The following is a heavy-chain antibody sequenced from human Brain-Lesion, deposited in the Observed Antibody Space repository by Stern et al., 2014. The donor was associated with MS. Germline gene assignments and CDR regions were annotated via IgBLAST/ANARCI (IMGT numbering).Heavy chain of an antibody. V-gene: IGHV4-31*03. D-gene: IGHD3-22*01. CDR3: ARGARYSDSSGYYFYFDY. Sequence: VQLVESGPGLVKPSQTLPLTCTVSGGSINSGGYYWSWIRQYPGKGLEWIGYIYYTGSAYYVPSLKSRLSMSIDTSKNQFSLNLNSVTAADTAVYYCARGARYSDSSGYYFYFDYWGQGTLVTVSS. CDR2: IYYTGSA. J-gene: IGHJ4*02. CDR1: GGSINSGGYY.